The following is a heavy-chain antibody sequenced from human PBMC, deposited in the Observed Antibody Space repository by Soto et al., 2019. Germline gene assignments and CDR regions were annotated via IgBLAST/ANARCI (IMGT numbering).Heavy chain of an antibody. CDR1: GGSVSSTSYY. V-gene: IGHV4-39*01. Sequence: QLQLQESGPGLVKPSETLSLTCTVSGGSVSSTSYYWGWIRQPPGKGLEWIGSIYYSGSTYYNASLRSRVTISLDTSKNHFSLKLSSVTAADTAVYYCARHAGFGMIILFDHWGRGTLVTVSS. CDR3: ARHAGFGMIILFDH. D-gene: IGHD3-3*01. J-gene: IGHJ4*02. CDR2: IYYSGST.